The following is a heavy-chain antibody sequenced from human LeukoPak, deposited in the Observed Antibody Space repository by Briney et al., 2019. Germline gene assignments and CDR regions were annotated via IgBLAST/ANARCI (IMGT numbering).Heavy chain of an antibody. V-gene: IGHV1-2*02. D-gene: IGHD3-22*01. CDR1: GYTFTGYY. J-gene: IGHJ4*02. CDR2: INPNSGGT. CDR3: ARDGGYYDSSGFVDY. Sequence: GSVKGSCKASGYTFTGYYMHWVRQAPGQGLEWMGWINPNSGGTNYAQKFQGRVTMTRDTSISTAYMELSRLRSDDTAVYYCARDGGYYDSSGFVDYWGQGTLVTVSS.